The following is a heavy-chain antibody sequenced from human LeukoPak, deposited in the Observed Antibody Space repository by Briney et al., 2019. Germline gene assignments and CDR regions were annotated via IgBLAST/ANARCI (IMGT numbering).Heavy chain of an antibody. Sequence: SVKVSCKASGDTFSSYTVSWLRQAPGQGLEWMGGIIPIFGTANYAQKFQGRVTITTDESTSTAYMELSSLRSEDTAVYYCARIRRDSSSWSYYFDYWGQGTLVTVSS. CDR1: GDTFSSYT. J-gene: IGHJ4*02. V-gene: IGHV1-69*05. CDR3: ARIRRDSSSWSYYFDY. CDR2: IIPIFGTA. D-gene: IGHD6-13*01.